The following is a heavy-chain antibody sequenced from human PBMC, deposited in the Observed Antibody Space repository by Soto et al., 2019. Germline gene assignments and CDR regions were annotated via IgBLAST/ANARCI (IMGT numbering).Heavy chain of an antibody. J-gene: IGHJ4*02. Sequence: QVQLVESGGGVVQPGRSLRLSCAASGFTFSSYAMHWVRQAPGKGLEWVAVISYDGSNKYYADSVKGRFTISGDNSKNTLYLQMNSLRAEDTAVYYCARDGPVAVAGNYYFDYWGQGTLVTVSS. V-gene: IGHV3-30-3*01. CDR3: ARDGPVAVAGNYYFDY. D-gene: IGHD6-19*01. CDR2: ISYDGSNK. CDR1: GFTFSSYA.